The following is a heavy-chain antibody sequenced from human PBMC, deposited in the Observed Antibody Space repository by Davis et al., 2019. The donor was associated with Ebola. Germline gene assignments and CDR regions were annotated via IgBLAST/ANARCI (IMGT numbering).Heavy chain of an antibody. V-gene: IGHV3-30*03. CDR3: ARDGLWYGMDV. J-gene: IGHJ6*02. Sequence: PGGSLRLSCAASGFTFSSYGMHWVRQAPGKGLEWVAVISYDGSNKYYADSVKGRFTISRDNSKNTLYLQMNSLRAEDTAVYYCARDGLWYGMDVWGQGTTVTVSS. D-gene: IGHD4/OR15-4a*01. CDR1: GFTFSSYG. CDR2: ISYDGSNK.